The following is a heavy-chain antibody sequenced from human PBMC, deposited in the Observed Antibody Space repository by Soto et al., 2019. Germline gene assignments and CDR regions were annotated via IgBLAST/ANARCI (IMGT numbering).Heavy chain of an antibody. CDR2: IYYSGST. CDR1: GGSISSYY. D-gene: IGHD2-8*01. V-gene: IGHV4-59*08. CDR3: ARIIYCSSGLCSPLYGMDV. J-gene: IGHJ6*02. Sequence: SETLSLTCTVSGGSISSYYWSWIRQPPGKGLEWIGYIYYSGSTNYNPSLKSRVTISVDTSKNQFSLKLSSVTAADTAVYYCARIIYCSSGLCSPLYGMDVWGQGTTVTVSS.